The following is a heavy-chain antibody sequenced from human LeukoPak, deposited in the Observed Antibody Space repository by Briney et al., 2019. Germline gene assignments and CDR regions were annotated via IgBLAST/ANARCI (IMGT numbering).Heavy chain of an antibody. V-gene: IGHV3-7*03. CDR1: GFTFSSYS. CDR3: ARDIISQTVTVGPTRYFDY. Sequence: PGGSLRLSCAASGFTFSSYSMSWVRQAPGKGLEWVANLRHDGSGEYYVDSMKGRFTISRDNAKNSLYLQMNSLRAEDTAVYYCARDIISQTVTVGPTRYFDYWGQGTLVTVSS. J-gene: IGHJ4*02. CDR2: LRHDGSGE. D-gene: IGHD1-26*01.